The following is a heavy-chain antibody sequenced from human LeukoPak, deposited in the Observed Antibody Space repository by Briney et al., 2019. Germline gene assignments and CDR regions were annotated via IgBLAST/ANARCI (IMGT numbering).Heavy chain of an antibody. D-gene: IGHD3-22*01. CDR3: ARRRYDASGYYPSRGRYFDY. CDR1: GGSFRGYY. CDR2: INHSGST. Sequence: SETLSLTCAVYGGSFRGYYWSWIRQPPEKGLEWIGEINHSGSTNYNPSLKSRVTISVDTFKNQFSLKLSSVTAADTAVYYCARRRYDASGYYPSRGRYFDYWGQGTLATVSS. V-gene: IGHV4-34*01. J-gene: IGHJ4*02.